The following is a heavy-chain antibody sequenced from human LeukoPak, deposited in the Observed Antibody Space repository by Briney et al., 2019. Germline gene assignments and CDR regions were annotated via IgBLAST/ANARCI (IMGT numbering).Heavy chain of an antibody. V-gene: IGHV4-61*08. Sequence: SETLSLTCTVSGDSISSGGYSWSWIRQPPGKGLEWIGYIYYSGSTNYNPSLKSRVTISVDTSKNQFSLKLSSVTAADTAVYYCARGSGSSSGWWTRHYFDYWGQGTLVTVSS. CDR3: ARGSGSSSGWWTRHYFDY. CDR2: IYYSGST. CDR1: GDSISSGGYS. J-gene: IGHJ4*02. D-gene: IGHD6-19*01.